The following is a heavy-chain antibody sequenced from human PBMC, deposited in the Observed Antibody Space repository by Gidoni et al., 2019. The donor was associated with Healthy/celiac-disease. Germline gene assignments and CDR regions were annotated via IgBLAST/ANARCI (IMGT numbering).Heavy chain of an antibody. CDR1: GGSISSYY. D-gene: IGHD4-4*01. V-gene: IGHV4-59*01. Sequence: QVQLQESGPGLVKPSETLSLTCPVSGGSISSYYWSWIRQPPGKGLEWIGYIYYSGSTNYNPSLKSRVTISVDTSKNQFSLKLSFVTAADTAVYYCARRRTVTDEDAFDIWGQGTMVTVSS. CDR2: IYYSGST. CDR3: ARRRTVTDEDAFDI. J-gene: IGHJ3*02.